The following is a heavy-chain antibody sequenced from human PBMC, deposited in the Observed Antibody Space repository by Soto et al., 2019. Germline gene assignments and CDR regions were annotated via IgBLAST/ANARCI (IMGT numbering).Heavy chain of an antibody. CDR2: VSHVDDNK. CDR3: ARGNMDV. Sequence: GGSLRLSCAASGFTLSNAWMNWVRQAPGRGLEWVAVVSHVDDNKYYADSVRGRFTISRDNSKKMLYLQMNSLRADDTALYYCARGNMDVWGQGTTVTVSS. V-gene: IGHV3-30-3*01. D-gene: IGHD1-1*01. CDR1: GFTLSNAW. J-gene: IGHJ6*02.